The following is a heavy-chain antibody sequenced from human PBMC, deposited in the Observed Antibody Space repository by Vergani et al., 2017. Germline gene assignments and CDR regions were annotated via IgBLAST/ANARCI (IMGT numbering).Heavy chain of an antibody. CDR1: GGTFSSYG. CDR2: ISAYNGNT. Sequence: QVQLVQSGAEVKKPGSSVKVSCKASGGTFSSYGISWVRQAPGQGLEWMGWISAYNGNTNYAQKLQGRVTMTTDTSTSTAYMELRSLRTDDTAVYYCARDHCGGDCPIGPNAFDIWGQGTRVTVSS. D-gene: IGHD2-21*01. J-gene: IGHJ3*02. CDR3: ARDHCGGDCPIGPNAFDI. V-gene: IGHV1-18*01.